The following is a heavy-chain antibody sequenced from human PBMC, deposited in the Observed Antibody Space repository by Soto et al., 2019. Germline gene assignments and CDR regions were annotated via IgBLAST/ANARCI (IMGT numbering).Heavy chain of an antibody. V-gene: IGHV3-23*01. CDR3: AKERMAARHFGY. CDR2: ISGSGGST. Sequence: EVQLLESGGGLVQPGGSLRLSCAASGFTFSSYAMSWVRQAPGKGLEWVSAISGSGGSTYYADSVRGRFTISRDNSKNTLYLQMNSLRAEDTAVYCCAKERMAARHFGYWGQGTLVTVAS. CDR1: GFTFSSYA. J-gene: IGHJ4*02. D-gene: IGHD6-6*01.